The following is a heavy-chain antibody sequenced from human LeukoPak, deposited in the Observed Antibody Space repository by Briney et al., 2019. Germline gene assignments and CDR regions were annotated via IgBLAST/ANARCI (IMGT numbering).Heavy chain of an antibody. Sequence: GASVKVSCKTSGYTFNNYAINWVRQAPGQGLEWMGGIIPISGTTNYAQKFQGRVTITADKSTSTAYMELSSLRSEDTAVYYCATLCCGSYYMDVWGKGTTVTVSS. V-gene: IGHV1-69*06. CDR2: IIPISGTT. CDR3: ATLCCGSYYMDV. CDR1: GYTFNNYA. J-gene: IGHJ6*03. D-gene: IGHD2-15*01.